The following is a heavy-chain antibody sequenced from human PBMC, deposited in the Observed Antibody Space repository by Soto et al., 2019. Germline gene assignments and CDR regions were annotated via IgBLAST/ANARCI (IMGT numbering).Heavy chain of an antibody. V-gene: IGHV1-2*04. Sequence: ASVKVSCKASGYTFTGYYMHWVRQAPGQGLEWMGWINPNSGGTNYAQKFQGWVTMTRDTSISTAYMELSRLRSDDTAVYYCAREGPNADSSGYYNDAFDIWGQGTMVIGSS. CDR3: AREGPNADSSGYYNDAFDI. CDR1: GYTFTGYY. CDR2: INPNSGGT. D-gene: IGHD3-22*01. J-gene: IGHJ3*02.